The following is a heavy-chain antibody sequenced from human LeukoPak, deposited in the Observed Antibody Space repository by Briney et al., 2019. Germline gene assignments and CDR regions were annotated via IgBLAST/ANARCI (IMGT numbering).Heavy chain of an antibody. J-gene: IGHJ4*02. Sequence: SETLSLTCTVSGGSISSSSYYWGWIRQPPGKGLEWIGSIYYSGSTYYNPSLKSRVTISVDTSKNQFSLRLTSVTAADTAVYFCARGRLDLPWELPIILDSWGQGTLVTVSS. CDR3: ARGRLDLPWELPIILDS. D-gene: IGHD3-10*01. CDR1: GGSISSSSYY. V-gene: IGHV4-39*01. CDR2: IYYSGST.